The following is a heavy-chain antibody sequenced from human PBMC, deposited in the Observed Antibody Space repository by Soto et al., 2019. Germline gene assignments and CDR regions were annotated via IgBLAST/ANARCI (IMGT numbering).Heavy chain of an antibody. J-gene: IGHJ6*02. V-gene: IGHV1-18*04. CDR1: CSAFTSYG. CDR2: ISAYNGNT. Sequence: GVLVQVSCKSSCSAFTSYGIIWVRQAPGQGLEWMGWISAYNGNTNYAQKFQGRATIPAEEPTSTANMGRGSLGSEDTAVYYCARLLGDSVVPYYYYGMDVWGQGTTVTVSS. CDR3: ARLLGDSVVPYYYYGMDV. D-gene: IGHD2-21*01.